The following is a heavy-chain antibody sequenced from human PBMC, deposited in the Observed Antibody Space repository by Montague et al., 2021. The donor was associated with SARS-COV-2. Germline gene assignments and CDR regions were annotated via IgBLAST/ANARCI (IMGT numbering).Heavy chain of an antibody. Sequence: PALVKPTQTLTLTCTFSGFSLTTRGVGVGWIRQPPGKAPEWLALIYWDDAKHYSPSLKSRLTITKDTSKNQVVLTMTNMDPVDTATYYCAHKLYGINRRWFDPWGQGTPVTVSS. CDR3: AHKLYGINRRWFDP. D-gene: IGHD1-14*01. J-gene: IGHJ5*02. CDR1: GFSLTTRGVG. V-gene: IGHV2-5*02. CDR2: IYWDDAK.